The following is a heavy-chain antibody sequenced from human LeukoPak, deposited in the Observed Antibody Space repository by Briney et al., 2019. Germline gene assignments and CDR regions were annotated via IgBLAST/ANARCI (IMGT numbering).Heavy chain of an antibody. CDR2: ISISSSYI. Sequence: GGPLRLSCAASGFTFSSYSMNWVRQAPGKGLEWVSSISISSSYIYYADSVKGRFTISRDNAKNSLYLQMNSLRAEATAVYYCARARYYGSGTYACFDYWGQGTLVTVSS. D-gene: IGHD3-10*01. V-gene: IGHV3-21*01. CDR3: ARARYYGSGTYACFDY. CDR1: GFTFSSYS. J-gene: IGHJ4*02.